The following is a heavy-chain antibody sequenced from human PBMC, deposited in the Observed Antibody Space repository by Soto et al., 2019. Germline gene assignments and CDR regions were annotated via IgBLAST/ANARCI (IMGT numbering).Heavy chain of an antibody. CDR2: LYWDDDK. D-gene: IGHD2-21*02. J-gene: IGHJ6*02. CDR1: GLSLRTTGVG. V-gene: IGHV2-5*02. Sequence: QVTLKESGPTLVKPTQTLTLTCTVSGLSLRTTGVGVGWVRQPPGKALEWLALLYWDDDKRYSPSLRSRLTIAKDIVEKQVVLTITNIDTVDTATYYCVQSRCGGDCLEVYSSHAYNGLDVWGQGTTVTVSS. CDR3: VQSRCGGDCLEVYSSHAYNGLDV.